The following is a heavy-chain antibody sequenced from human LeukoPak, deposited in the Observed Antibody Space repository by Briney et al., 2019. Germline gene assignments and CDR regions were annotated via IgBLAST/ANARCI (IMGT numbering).Heavy chain of an antibody. CDR1: GFSLTTTGVG. CDR3: ARLPRDFSGWGSYYENWFDP. J-gene: IGHJ5*02. V-gene: IGHV2-5*02. CDR2: IYSDDHK. D-gene: IGHD3-10*01. Sequence: SGPTLVNPTQTLTLTCTFSGFSLTTTGVGVGWIRQPPGRALEWLALIYSDDHKRYSPSLKSRLTITKDTSKNQVVLTMTNIDPVDTATYYCARLPRDFSGWGSYYENWFDPWGQGTLVTVSS.